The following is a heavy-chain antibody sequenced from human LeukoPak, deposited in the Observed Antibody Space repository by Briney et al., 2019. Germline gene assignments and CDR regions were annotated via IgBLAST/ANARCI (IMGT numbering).Heavy chain of an antibody. D-gene: IGHD3-22*01. CDR3: ARDEGNGYSDY. CDR1: GFTFSSYE. J-gene: IGHJ4*02. V-gene: IGHV3-48*03. CDR2: ISSSGSTI. Sequence: PGGSLRLSCAASGFTFSSYEMNWVRQAPGKGLEWVSYISSSGSTIYYADSVKGRFTISRDNAKNSLYLQMNSLRAEDTAVYYCARDEGNGYSDYWGQGTLVTVSS.